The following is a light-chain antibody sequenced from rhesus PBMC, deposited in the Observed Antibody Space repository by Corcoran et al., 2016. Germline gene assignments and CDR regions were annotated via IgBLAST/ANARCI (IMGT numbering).Light chain of an antibody. CDR2: YAT. Sequence: DIQMTQSQSSVSASVGDRVTITCRASQGISSYLAWYQQKPGTDPKILIYYATTLQSGVPSRFSGSGYGTELTLTISSLQPEDIATYYCQQYNSLPLTFGGGTKVEIK. CDR3: QQYNSLPLT. J-gene: IGKJ4*01. V-gene: IGKV1-25*01. CDR1: QGISSY.